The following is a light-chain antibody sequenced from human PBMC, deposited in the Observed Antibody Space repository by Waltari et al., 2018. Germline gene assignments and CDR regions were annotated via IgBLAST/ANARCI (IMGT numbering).Light chain of an antibody. CDR3: QQRSRWPRT. J-gene: IGKJ2*01. V-gene: IGKV3-11*01. Sequence: EIILPRLPATLSLLPGEVAPLSCRASQNIENYLAWYQQKPGQAPSLLIYDASNRAAGIPARFSGGGSGTDFTLSISSLEPEDFAVYYCQQRSRWPRTFGQGTKLEIK. CDR1: QNIENY. CDR2: DAS.